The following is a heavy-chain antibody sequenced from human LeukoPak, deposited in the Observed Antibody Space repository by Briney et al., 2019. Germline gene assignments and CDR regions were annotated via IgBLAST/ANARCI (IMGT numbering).Heavy chain of an antibody. CDR2: IRGSGGST. V-gene: IGHV3-23*01. J-gene: IGHJ4*02. Sequence: GGSLRLSCAASGFTFSSYAMSWVRQAPGKGLEWVSDIRGSGGSTYYADSVKGRFTISRDNAKNSLYLQMNSLRAEDTAIYYCARSILAGTGGFDYWGQGSLITVSS. CDR1: GFTFSSYA. CDR3: ARSILAGTGGFDY. D-gene: IGHD6-19*01.